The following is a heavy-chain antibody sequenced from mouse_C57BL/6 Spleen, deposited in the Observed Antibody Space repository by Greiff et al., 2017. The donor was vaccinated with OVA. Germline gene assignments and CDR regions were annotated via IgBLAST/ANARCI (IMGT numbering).Heavy chain of an antibody. V-gene: IGHV1-22*01. CDR2: INPNNGGT. CDR3: ARGGNYWYFDV. CDR1: GYTFTDYN. J-gene: IGHJ1*03. Sequence: VKLQQSGPELVKPGASVKMSCKASGYTFTDYNMHWVKQSHGKSLEWIGYINPNNGGTSYNQKFKGKATLTVNKSSSTAYMELRSLTSEDSAVYYCARGGNYWYFDVWGTGTTVTVSS. D-gene: IGHD2-1*01.